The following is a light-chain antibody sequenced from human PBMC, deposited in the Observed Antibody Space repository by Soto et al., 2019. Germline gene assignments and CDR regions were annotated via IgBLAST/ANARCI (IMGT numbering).Light chain of an antibody. Sequence: DIQMTQSPSTLSASVGDRVTITCRASQSISSWLAWYQQKPGKAPKLLIYDASRFESGVPSRFSGRESGTAFTITIRSLKPDDFATYYCQQYNSYSPGTFGQGTKVEIK. CDR1: QSISSW. J-gene: IGKJ1*01. CDR3: QQYNSYSPGT. CDR2: DAS. V-gene: IGKV1-5*01.